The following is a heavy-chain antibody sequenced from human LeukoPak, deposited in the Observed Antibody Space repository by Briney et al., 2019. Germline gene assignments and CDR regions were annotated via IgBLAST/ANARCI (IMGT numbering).Heavy chain of an antibody. CDR1: GGSISSGDYY. J-gene: IGHJ4*02. Sequence: SQTLSLTCTVSGGSISSGDYYWSWIRQPPGKGLEWIGYIYYSGSTYYNPSLKSRVTISVDTSKNQFSLKLSSVTAAETAVYYCARVRGGLRFLDYWGQGTLVTVSS. CDR2: IYYSGST. V-gene: IGHV4-30-4*01. CDR3: ARVRGGLRFLDY. D-gene: IGHD5-12*01.